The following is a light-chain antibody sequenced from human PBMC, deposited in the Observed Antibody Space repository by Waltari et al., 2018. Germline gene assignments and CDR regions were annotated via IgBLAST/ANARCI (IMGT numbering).Light chain of an antibody. CDR2: GAS. J-gene: IGKJ1*01. V-gene: IGKV3-20*01. CDR3: QQYGGSPPT. Sequence: IVLTQSLGTLSLSTGERAPLSCRASQSVRSSYLVWYQQKPGQAPRVLIYGASSRATGIPDRFSGSGSGTDFTLTISRLEPEDFAVYHCQQYGGSPPTFGQGTKVETK. CDR1: QSVRSSY.